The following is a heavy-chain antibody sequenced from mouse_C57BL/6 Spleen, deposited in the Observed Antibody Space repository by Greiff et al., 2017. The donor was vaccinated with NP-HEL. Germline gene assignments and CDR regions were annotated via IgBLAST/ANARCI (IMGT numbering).Heavy chain of an antibody. CDR2: IYPGDGDT. V-gene: IGHV1-82*01. CDR3: ARTLYYGSSLYFDY. D-gene: IGHD1-1*01. J-gene: IGHJ2*01. Sequence: VQLQQSGPELVKPGASVKISCKASGYAFSSSWMNWVKQRPGKGLEWIGRIYPGDGDTNYNGKFKGKATLTADKSSSTAYMQLSSLTSEDSAVYFGARTLYYGSSLYFDYWGQVTTLTVSS. CDR1: GYAFSSSW.